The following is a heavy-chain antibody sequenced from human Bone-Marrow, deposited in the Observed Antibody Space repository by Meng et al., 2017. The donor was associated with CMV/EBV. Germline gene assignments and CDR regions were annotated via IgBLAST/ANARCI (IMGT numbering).Heavy chain of an antibody. D-gene: IGHD6-13*01. CDR1: GFTFSGYS. CDR2: ISTSSSYI. Sequence: GESLKISCAASGFTFSGYSMNWVRQAPGKGLEWVSFISTSSSYIYYADSLEGRFTVSRDNARRSLYLQMDSLRVGDTAVYYCARDRHSNNWYTIDYWGQGTLVTVSS. CDR3: ARDRHSNNWYTIDY. J-gene: IGHJ4*02. V-gene: IGHV3-21*01.